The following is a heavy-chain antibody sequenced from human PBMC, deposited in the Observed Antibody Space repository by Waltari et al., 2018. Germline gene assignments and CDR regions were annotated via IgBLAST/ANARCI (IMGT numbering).Heavy chain of an antibody. D-gene: IGHD3-10*01. Sequence: QVQLQESGPGLVKPSETLSLTCNVSGDSIRRSYWSWIRQPPGKGLEWIGYIYYSGSTNYNPSLKSRVTISLDTSKNQFSLKLRSVTAADTAVYYCAKDRLGFGPPGIWGQGTMVTVSS. V-gene: IGHV4-59*01. J-gene: IGHJ3*02. CDR3: AKDRLGFGPPGI. CDR1: GDSIRRSY. CDR2: IYYSGST.